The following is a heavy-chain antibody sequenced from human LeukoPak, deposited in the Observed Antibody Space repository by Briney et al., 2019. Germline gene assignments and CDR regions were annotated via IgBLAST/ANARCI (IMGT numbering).Heavy chain of an antibody. J-gene: IGHJ4*02. D-gene: IGHD3-10*01. CDR3: ARGGYYGSRSFPDY. CDR2: ISAYKGDT. V-gene: IGHV1-18*01. Sequence: ASVKVSCKASGYSFGSFGINWVRQAPGQGLEWMGWISAYKGDTNYAQKLQGRVTMTTDTSTSTAYMDLRSLTSDDTAVYYCARGGYYGSRSFPDYWGQGTLVTVSS. CDR1: GYSFGSFG.